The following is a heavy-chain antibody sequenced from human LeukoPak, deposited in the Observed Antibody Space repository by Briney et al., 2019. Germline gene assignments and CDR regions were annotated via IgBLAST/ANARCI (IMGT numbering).Heavy chain of an antibody. J-gene: IGHJ3*02. CDR3: ARIYYYDKKRAAFDI. D-gene: IGHD3-22*01. CDR2: ISTSGST. V-gene: IGHV4-61*09. Sequence: SETLSLTCTVSGGSISSSSYYWSWIRQPAGKGLESIGHISTSGSTNYTPSLKSRVTMSVDTSKNQFSLKLSSVTAADTAVYYCARIYYYDKKRAAFDIWGQGTMVTVSS. CDR1: GGSISSSSYY.